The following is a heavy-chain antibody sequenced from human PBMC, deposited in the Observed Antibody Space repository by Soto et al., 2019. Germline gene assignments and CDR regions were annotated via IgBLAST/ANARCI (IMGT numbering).Heavy chain of an antibody. J-gene: IGHJ3*02. Sequence: ASVQVSCKTPRYIIAGYNIRWVRLANGQRLEWMGWISAYNGNTNYAQKLQGRVTMTTDTSTSTAYMELRSLRSDDTAVYYCARAGYYDSSGHDAFDIWGQGTMVTVSS. CDR2: ISAYNGNT. D-gene: IGHD3-22*01. V-gene: IGHV1-18*01. CDR1: RYIIAGYN. CDR3: ARAGYYDSSGHDAFDI.